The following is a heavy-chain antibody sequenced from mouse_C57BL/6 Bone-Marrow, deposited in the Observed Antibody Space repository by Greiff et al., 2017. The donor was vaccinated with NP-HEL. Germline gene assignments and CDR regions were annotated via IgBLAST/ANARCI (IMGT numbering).Heavy chain of an antibody. D-gene: IGHD1-1*01. J-gene: IGHJ1*03. CDR2: ILPSIGRT. CDR3: ARDYYGSFYWYFDV. V-gene: IGHV15-2*01. Sequence: VQLQQSGSELRSPGSSVKLSCKDFDSEVFPIAYMSWVRQKPGHGFEWIGGILPSIGRTIYGEKFEDKATLDADTLSNTAYLELNSLTSEDSAIYYCARDYYGSFYWYFDVWGTGTTVTVSS. CDR1: DSEVFPIAY.